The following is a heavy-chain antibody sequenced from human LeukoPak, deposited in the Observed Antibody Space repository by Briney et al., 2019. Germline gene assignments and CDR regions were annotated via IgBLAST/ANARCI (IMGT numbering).Heavy chain of an antibody. Sequence: ASVKVSCKASGYTFTDYFIHWVRQAPGQGLEWMGRINPNSGGTKFEQKFQGRVTMTRDTSISTANMELIRLTSDDTAVYYCARAGPLTTTGRPNDYWGQGTLVTVSS. CDR3: ARAGPLTTTGRPNDY. J-gene: IGHJ4*02. CDR2: INPNSGGT. CDR1: GYTFTDYF. V-gene: IGHV1-2*06. D-gene: IGHD1-26*01.